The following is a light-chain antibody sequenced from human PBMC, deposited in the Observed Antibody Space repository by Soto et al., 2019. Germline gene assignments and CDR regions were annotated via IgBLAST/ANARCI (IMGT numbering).Light chain of an antibody. V-gene: IGKV1-5*03. CDR3: QQYNNYPRT. CDR2: KAS. CDR1: QSISSW. Sequence: DIQMTQSPSTLSASVGDRVTISFRASQSISSWLAWYQQKPGKAPKLLIYKASSLESGVPSRFSGSGSGTEFTLTISSLQPDDFATYYCQQYNNYPRTFGQGTKVDI. J-gene: IGKJ1*01.